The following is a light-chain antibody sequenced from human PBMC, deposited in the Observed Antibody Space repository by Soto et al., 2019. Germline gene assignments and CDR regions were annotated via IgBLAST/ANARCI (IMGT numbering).Light chain of an antibody. Sequence: DIQMTQSPSSLSASVGDIVTITCRASQSISSYLNWYQQKPGKAPKLLIYAASSLQSGVPSRFSGSGSGTDFTLTISSLQPEDFATYYCQQSYSNPNTFGQGTKLEIK. CDR1: QSISSY. J-gene: IGKJ2*01. V-gene: IGKV1-39*01. CDR3: QQSYSNPNT. CDR2: AAS.